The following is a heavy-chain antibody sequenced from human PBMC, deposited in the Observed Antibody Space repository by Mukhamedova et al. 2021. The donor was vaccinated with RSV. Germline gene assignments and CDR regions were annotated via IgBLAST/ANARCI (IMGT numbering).Heavy chain of an antibody. Sequence: EMNWVRQAPGKGLEWVSYISSSGSTIYYADSVKGRFTISRDNAKKSLHLQMNTLRVEDTAVYYCARSMGWGQGTLVTVPS. V-gene: IGHV3-48*03. CDR3: ARSMG. D-gene: IGHD1-26*01. CDR2: ISSSGSTI. J-gene: IGHJ4*02.